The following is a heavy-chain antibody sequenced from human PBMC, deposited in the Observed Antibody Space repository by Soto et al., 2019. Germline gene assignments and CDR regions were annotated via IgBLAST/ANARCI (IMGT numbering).Heavy chain of an antibody. J-gene: IGHJ4*02. V-gene: IGHV3-7*03. D-gene: IGHD3-22*01. CDR2: INPDGNVG. CDR1: GFSFSTYW. Sequence: EVQLLGSGGGLVQPGGSLRLSCVGSGFSFSTYWMNWVRQAPGKGLEWVANINPDGNVGTYVDSVRGRFTTSRDNAKNSLYLQMNGLRADVTAVYFCAGWGGHYYNYWCQGIMVTASS. CDR3: AGWGGHYYNY.